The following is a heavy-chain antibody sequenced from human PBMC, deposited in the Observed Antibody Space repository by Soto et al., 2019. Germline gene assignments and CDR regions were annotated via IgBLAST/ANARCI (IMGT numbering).Heavy chain of an antibody. D-gene: IGHD2-2*01. CDR2: LDPEDGET. CDR1: GYTLTELS. J-gene: IGHJ6*02. Sequence: ASVKVSCKVCGYTLTELSMDWVRQAPGKGLEGMGGLDPEDGETIYAQQFQIRVTMTEYPSTDTAHMELSSLRSEDTAVYYCASSIVVVPAATRRFYFGMDVWGQGTTVTVSS. CDR3: ASSIVVVPAATRRFYFGMDV. V-gene: IGHV1-24*01.